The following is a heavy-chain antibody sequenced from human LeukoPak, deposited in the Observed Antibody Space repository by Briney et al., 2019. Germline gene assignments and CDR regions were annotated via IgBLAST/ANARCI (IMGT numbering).Heavy chain of an antibody. D-gene: IGHD4-11*01. CDR1: VFTISDYY. CDR3: ARDLGYSIPYGY. CDR2: ISSSGSAI. J-gene: IGHJ4*02. Sequence: RGALRHSSADSVFTISDYYMSWIRQAPGKEREGVSYISSSGSAISSAASVKGRFTIPRDHAKNSLYLQMTSLRPEDTAVYECARDLGYSIPYGYWGQGTLVTASS. V-gene: IGHV3-11*04.